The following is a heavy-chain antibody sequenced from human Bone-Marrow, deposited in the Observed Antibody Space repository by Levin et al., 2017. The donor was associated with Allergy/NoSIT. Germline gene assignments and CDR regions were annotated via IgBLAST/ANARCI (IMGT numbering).Heavy chain of an antibody. Sequence: AASVKVSCKASGGTFSSYTISWVRQAPGQGLEWMGRIIPILGIANYAQKFQGRVTITADKSTSTAYMELSSLRSEDTAVYYCARASRDSSSSGTEQSDWGQGTLVTVSS. J-gene: IGHJ4*02. D-gene: IGHD6-6*01. CDR3: ARASRDSSSSGTEQSD. CDR2: IIPILGIA. CDR1: GGTFSSYT. V-gene: IGHV1-69*02.